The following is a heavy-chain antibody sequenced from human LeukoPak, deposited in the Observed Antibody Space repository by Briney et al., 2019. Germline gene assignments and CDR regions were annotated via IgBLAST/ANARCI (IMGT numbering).Heavy chain of an antibody. CDR1: GYTFTSYY. CDR3: ARGHIVVVVAARGRFDP. Sequence: VASVKVSCKASGYTFTSYYMHWVRQAPGQGLEWMGIINPSGGSTSYAQKFQGRVTMTRDTSTSTVYMELSSLRSEDTAVYYCARGHIVVVVAARGRFDPWGQGTLVTVSS. J-gene: IGHJ5*02. V-gene: IGHV1-46*01. CDR2: INPSGGST. D-gene: IGHD2-15*01.